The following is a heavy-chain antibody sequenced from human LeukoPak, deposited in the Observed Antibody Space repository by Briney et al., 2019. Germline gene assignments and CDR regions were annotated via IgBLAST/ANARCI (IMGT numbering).Heavy chain of an antibody. CDR2: ISYDGSNK. D-gene: IGHD1-26*01. J-gene: IGHJ5*02. CDR3: ARAGSYSVGVVHP. V-gene: IGHV3-30-3*01. Sequence: AGGSLRLSCAASGFTFSSYAMHWVRQAPGKGLEWVAVISYDGSNKYYANSVKGRFTISRDNSKNTLYLQMNSLRAEDTAVYYCARAGSYSVGVVHPWGQGTLVTVSS. CDR1: GFTFSSYA.